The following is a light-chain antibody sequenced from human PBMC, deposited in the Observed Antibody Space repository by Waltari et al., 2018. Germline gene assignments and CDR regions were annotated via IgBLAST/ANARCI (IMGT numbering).Light chain of an antibody. CDR3: QQYGSSPLFP. CDR2: GAS. J-gene: IGKJ3*01. CDR1: QSVSSSH. Sequence: EIVLTQSPGTLSLSPGERATLSCRASQSVSSSHLAWYQQKPGQAPRLLIHGASSRATGIPDRFSGSGSGTDFTLTIRRLEPEDFAVYYCQQYGSSPLFPFGPGTKVDIK. V-gene: IGKV3-20*01.